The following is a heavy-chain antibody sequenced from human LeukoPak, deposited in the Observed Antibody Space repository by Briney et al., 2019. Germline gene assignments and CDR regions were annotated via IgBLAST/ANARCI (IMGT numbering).Heavy chain of an antibody. CDR1: GFIFSNAR. Sequence: PGGSLRLSCAASGFIFSNARMNWVRQAPGKGLEWVGRIKNKNDGETTDYAAPVIGRFTISRDDSKNTLYLQMNSLKTEDTAVYYCFDTAVTKTWDYWGQGTLVTVSP. D-gene: IGHD5-18*01. V-gene: IGHV3-15*01. CDR2: IKNKNDGETT. J-gene: IGHJ4*02. CDR3: FDTAVTKTWDY.